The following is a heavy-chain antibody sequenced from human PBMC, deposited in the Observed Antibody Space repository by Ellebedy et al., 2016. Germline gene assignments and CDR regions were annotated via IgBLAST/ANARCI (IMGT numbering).Heavy chain of an antibody. CDR3: ARDPTLYSGSRYYMDV. Sequence: ASVKVSCXVSGYTFTDYYIHWVRQAPGQGLEWMGWVNPNSGGTTYAQKFEGRVTMTRDTSISTAYMELSSLRSEDTAVYYCARDPTLYSGSRYYMDVWGKGTTVTVSS. J-gene: IGHJ6*03. V-gene: IGHV1-2*02. CDR2: VNPNSGGT. CDR1: GYTFTDYY. D-gene: IGHD1-26*01.